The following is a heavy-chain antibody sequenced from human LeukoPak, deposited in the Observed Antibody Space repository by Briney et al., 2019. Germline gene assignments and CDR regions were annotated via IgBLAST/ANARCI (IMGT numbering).Heavy chain of an antibody. J-gene: IGHJ5*02. D-gene: IGHD1-7*01. CDR3: ARGPVTGTTSLWFDP. Sequence: SETLSLTCAVYGGSSRGNTGSWTPSPPGKGLRWLGEINHSGSTNYNPSLKSRVTISVDTSKNQFSLKLSSVTAADTAVYYCARGPVTGTTSLWFDPWGQGTLVTVSS. CDR1: GGSSRGNT. CDR2: INHSGST. V-gene: IGHV4-34*01.